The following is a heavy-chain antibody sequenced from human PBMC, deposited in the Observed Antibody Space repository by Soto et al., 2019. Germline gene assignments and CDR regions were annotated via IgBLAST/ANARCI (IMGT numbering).Heavy chain of an antibody. J-gene: IGHJ4*02. V-gene: IGHV4-38-2*02. CDR1: GYSISSGSY. CDR3: ARDENYFDF. Sequence: SETLSLTCAVSGYSISSGSYWGWIRQPPGKGLEWIGSIYHSGSTSYNPSLKSRVTISVDTSKNQFSLELTSVTATDTAVYYCARDENYFDFWGQGTLVTVSS. CDR2: IYHSGST.